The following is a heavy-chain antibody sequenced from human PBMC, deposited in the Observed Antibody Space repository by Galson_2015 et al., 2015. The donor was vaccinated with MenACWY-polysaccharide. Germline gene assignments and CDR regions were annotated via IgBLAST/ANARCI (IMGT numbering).Heavy chain of an antibody. CDR1: GDSVSSNSAA. CDR3: VRDADGSDAFDI. V-gene: IGHV6-1*01. J-gene: IGHJ3*02. CDR2: TYYRSKWYN. Sequence: CAISGDSVSSNSAAWNWIRQSPSRGLEGLGRTYYRSKWYNDYAVSVKSRITISPDTSKNQFSLQLNSVTPEDTAVYYCVRDADGSDAFDIWGQGTMVTVSS. D-gene: IGHD1-26*01.